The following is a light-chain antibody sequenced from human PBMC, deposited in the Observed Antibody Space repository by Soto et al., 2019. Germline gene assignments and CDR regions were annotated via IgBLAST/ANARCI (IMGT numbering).Light chain of an antibody. CDR2: TAS. CDR3: QQYNSYLWT. Sequence: DIQMTQSPSTLSASVGDRVTITCRASQSISSWLAWYQQKPGKAPKSLIYTASSLESGVPSRFSGSGSGTEFTLTISSLQPDDSATYDCQQYNSYLWTFGQGTKVEIK. V-gene: IGKV1-5*03. J-gene: IGKJ1*01. CDR1: QSISSW.